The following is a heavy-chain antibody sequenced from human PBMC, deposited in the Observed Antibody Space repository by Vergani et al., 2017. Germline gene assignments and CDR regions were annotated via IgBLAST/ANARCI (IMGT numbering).Heavy chain of an antibody. CDR2: ISWDSDDI. CDR3: AKGWNDAVGVVDY. Sequence: EVQLVESGGGLVQPGRSLRLSCAPSGFTFDDYAMHWVRQVPGKGLEWVSGISWDSDDIDYADSVKGRFTISRDNAKKSLYLQMNSLRLEDTALYYCAKGWNDAVGVVDYWGQGTLVTVSS. J-gene: IGHJ4*02. V-gene: IGHV3-9*01. D-gene: IGHD1-1*01. CDR1: GFTFDDYA.